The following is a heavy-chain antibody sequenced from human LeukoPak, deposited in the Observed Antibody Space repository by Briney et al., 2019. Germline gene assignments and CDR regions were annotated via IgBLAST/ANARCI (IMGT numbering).Heavy chain of an antibody. CDR1: GYTFTSYG. CDR3: ARGRIVGASYFDY. V-gene: IGHV1-18*01. D-gene: IGHD1-26*01. J-gene: IGHJ4*02. Sequence: ASVNVSCMASGYTFTSYGISWVRQAPGQGLEWMGWISAYNGNTNYAQKLQGRVTMTTDTSTSTDYMELKSLRSDDTAGYYCARGRIVGASYFDYWGQGTLVTFAS. CDR2: ISAYNGNT.